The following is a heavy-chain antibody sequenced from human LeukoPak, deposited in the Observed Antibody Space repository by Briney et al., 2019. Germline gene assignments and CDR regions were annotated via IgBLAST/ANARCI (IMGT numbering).Heavy chain of an antibody. J-gene: IGHJ3*02. CDR3: ARDLDTAMPFDAFDI. CDR2: INPNSGGT. CDR1: GYTFTGYY. V-gene: IGHV1-2*02. D-gene: IGHD5-18*01. Sequence: ASVKVSCKASGYTFTGYYMHWVRQAPGQGLEWMGWINPNSGGTNYAQKFQGRVTMTRDTSISTAYMELSRLRSDDTAVYYCARDLDTAMPFDAFDIWGQGTMVTVSS.